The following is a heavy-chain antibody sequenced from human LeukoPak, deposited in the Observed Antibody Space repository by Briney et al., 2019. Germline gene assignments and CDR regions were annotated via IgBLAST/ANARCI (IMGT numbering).Heavy chain of an antibody. CDR2: ISGNGINT. D-gene: IGHD2-2*01. CDR1: GFTFSSYG. CDR3: ARGCSATCYSTFDY. Sequence: PGGSLRLSCAASGFTFSSYGMHWVRQAPGKGLEWVSTISGNGINTYYADSVKGRFTISRDNSKNALYLQMNSLRTEDTAIYYCARGCSATCYSTFDYWGLGTLVTVSS. J-gene: IGHJ4*02. V-gene: IGHV3-23*01.